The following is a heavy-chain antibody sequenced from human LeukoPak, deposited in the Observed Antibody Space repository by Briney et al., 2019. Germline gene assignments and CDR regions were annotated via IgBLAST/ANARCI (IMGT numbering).Heavy chain of an antibody. Sequence: GRSLRLSCAASGFTFYNYAMHWVRQAPGKGLEWVSGISWNSGSIGYADSVKGRFTISRDNAKNSLYLQMNSLRAEDTALYYCAKDLKRIAAAGTVIDYWGQGTLVTVSS. J-gene: IGHJ4*02. V-gene: IGHV3-9*01. CDR1: GFTFYNYA. D-gene: IGHD6-13*01. CDR2: ISWNSGSI. CDR3: AKDLKRIAAAGTVIDY.